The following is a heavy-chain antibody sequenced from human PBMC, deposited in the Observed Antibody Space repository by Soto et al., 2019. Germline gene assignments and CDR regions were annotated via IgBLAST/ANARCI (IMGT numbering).Heavy chain of an antibody. CDR1: GFTFSDYY. CDR3: AKALTSTWFPLDP. V-gene: IGHV3-11*01. D-gene: IGHD6-13*01. J-gene: IGHJ5*02. Sequence: GGSLRLSCAASGFTFSDYYMSWIRQAPGKGLEWVSYISSSDTIISYADSVKGRFTISRDNAKNSLYLQMNSLRAEDTAVYYCAKALTSTWFPLDPWGQGTLVTVSS. CDR2: ISSSDTII.